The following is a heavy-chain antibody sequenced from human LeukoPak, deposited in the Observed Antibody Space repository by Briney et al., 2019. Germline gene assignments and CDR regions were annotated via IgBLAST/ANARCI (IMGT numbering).Heavy chain of an antibody. CDR1: GYTFSSYT. V-gene: IGHV3-48*02. CDR2: ISSTSSTI. J-gene: IGHJ3*01. CDR3: ANSRTFDV. D-gene: IGHD2-21*01. Sequence: GGSLRLSCAASGYTFSSYTMNWVRQAPGKGLEWLSQISSTSSTIYYADSVKGRFTISRDNAENSLYLQMNSLRDEDTAVYYYANSRTFDVWGQGTMVTVSP.